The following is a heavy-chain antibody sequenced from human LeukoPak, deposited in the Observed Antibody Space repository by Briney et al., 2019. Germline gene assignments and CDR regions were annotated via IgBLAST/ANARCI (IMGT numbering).Heavy chain of an antibody. CDR2: ISYDGSNK. J-gene: IGHJ4*02. D-gene: IGHD5-12*01. Sequence: PGGSLRLSCAASGFTFGNYGMHWVRQAPGKGLEWVAVISYDGSNKYYTDSVKGRFTISRDNSKNTLYLQMNSLRAEDTAVYYCAKVGKEVATIEDFDYWGQGTLVTVSS. CDR1: GFTFGNYG. CDR3: AKVGKEVATIEDFDY. V-gene: IGHV3-30*18.